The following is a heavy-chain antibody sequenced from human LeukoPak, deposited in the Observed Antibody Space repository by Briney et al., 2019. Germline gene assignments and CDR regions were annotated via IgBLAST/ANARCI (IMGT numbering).Heavy chain of an antibody. CDR2: IYYSGST. D-gene: IGHD3/OR15-3a*01. J-gene: IGHJ4*02. CDR3: ARSHSVWTSFDY. CDR1: GGSISSYY. V-gene: IGHV4-59*01. Sequence: SETLSLTCTVSGGSISSYYWSRIRQPPGKGLEWIGYIYYSGSTNYNPSLKSRVTISVDTSKNQFSLKLSSVTAADTAVYYCARSHSVWTSFDYWGQGTLVTVPS.